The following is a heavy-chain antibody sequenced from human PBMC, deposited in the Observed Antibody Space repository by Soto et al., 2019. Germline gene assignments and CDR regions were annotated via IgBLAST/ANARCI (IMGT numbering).Heavy chain of an antibody. CDR2: INHSGST. V-gene: IGHV4-34*01. CDR1: GGSFSCYY. D-gene: IGHD2-2*01. CDR3: ARGLSTYDY. J-gene: IGHJ4*02. Sequence: PSETLSLTCAVYGGSFSCYYWSWIRQPPGKGLEWIGEINHSGSTNYNPSLKSRVTISVDTSKNQFSLKLSSVTAADTAVYYCARGLSTYDYWGQGTLVTVSS.